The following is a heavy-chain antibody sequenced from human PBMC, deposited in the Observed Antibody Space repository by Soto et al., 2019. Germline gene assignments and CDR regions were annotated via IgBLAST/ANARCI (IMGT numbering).Heavy chain of an antibody. V-gene: IGHV4-59*01. CDR1: GGSISSYY. D-gene: IGHD3-10*01. Sequence: SETLSLTCTVSGGSISSYYWSWIRQPPGKGLEWIGYIYSSGSTNYNPSLKSRVTISVDTSKNQFSLKLSSVTAADTAVYYCAREGRITMVRASSGGFAGMDVWGQGTTVTVSS. CDR3: AREGRITMVRASSGGFAGMDV. CDR2: IYSSGST. J-gene: IGHJ6*02.